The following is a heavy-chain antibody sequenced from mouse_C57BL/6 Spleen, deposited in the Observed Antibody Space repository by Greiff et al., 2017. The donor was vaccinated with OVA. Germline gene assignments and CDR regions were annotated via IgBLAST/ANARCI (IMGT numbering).Heavy chain of an antibody. CDR1: GYAFSSSW. D-gene: IGHD4-1*01. J-gene: IGHJ4*01. V-gene: IGHV1-82*01. Sequence: VKLQESGPELVKPGASVKISCKASGYAFSSSWMNWVKQRPGQGLEWIGRIYPGDGDTNYNGKFKGKATLPADKSSSTAYMQLSSLTSEDSAVYFCAREELGRDYCYAMDYWGQGTSGTVSS. CDR3: AREELGRDYCYAMDY. CDR2: IYPGDGDT.